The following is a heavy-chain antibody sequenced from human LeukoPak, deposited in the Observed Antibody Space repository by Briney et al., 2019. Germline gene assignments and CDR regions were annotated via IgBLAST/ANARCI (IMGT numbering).Heavy chain of an antibody. CDR3: ARLADYYGSGSYYALGYYYGMDV. CDR1: GFTFSSYE. CDR2: ISSSSSYI. V-gene: IGHV3-21*01. J-gene: IGHJ6*02. D-gene: IGHD3-10*01. Sequence: GGSLRLSCAASGFTFSSYEMNWVRQAPGKGLEWVSSISSSSSYIYYADSVKGRFTISRDNAKNSLYLQMNSLRAEDTAVYYCARLADYYGSGSYYALGYYYGMDVWGQGTTVTVSS.